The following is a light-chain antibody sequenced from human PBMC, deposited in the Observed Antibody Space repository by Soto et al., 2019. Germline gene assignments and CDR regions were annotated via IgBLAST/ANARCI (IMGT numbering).Light chain of an antibody. CDR3: QQYKNWPL. CDR2: GVS. V-gene: IGKV3-15*01. CDR1: QSLSSN. Sequence: EIVLTQSPGTLSLSPGERATLSCRASQSLSSNLAWYQQKPGQAPRFLMYGVSTRATGIPARFSGSGFGTEFTLTISSLQSEDFAVYYCQQYKNWPLFGQGTRLEIK. J-gene: IGKJ5*01.